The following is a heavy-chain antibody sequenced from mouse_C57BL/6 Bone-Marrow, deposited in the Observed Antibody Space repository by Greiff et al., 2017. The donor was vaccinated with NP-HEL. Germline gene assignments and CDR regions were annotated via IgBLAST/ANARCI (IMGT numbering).Heavy chain of an antibody. CDR3: ARYSYSNFDY. CDR1: GYAFSSSW. Sequence: QVQLQQSGPELVKPGASVKISCKASGYAFSSSWMNWVKQRPGKGLEWIGRIYPGDGDTNYNGKFKGKATLTADKSSSTAYMQLSSLTSEDSAVYFCARYSYSNFDYWGQGTTLTVSS. V-gene: IGHV1-82*01. D-gene: IGHD2-5*01. J-gene: IGHJ2*01. CDR2: IYPGDGDT.